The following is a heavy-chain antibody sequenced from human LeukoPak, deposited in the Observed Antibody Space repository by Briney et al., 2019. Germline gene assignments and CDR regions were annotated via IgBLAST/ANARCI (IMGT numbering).Heavy chain of an antibody. Sequence: GEPLNFSGQSSGYRFTGYWIGWVGQMPGKGLEWIGIIYPVGSDPSYRPSFQGQVTISADKSISTAYLQWSSLKASDTAMYYCARLESGYDSSGYYAYLDSWGQGTLVTVSS. CDR3: ARLESGYDSSGYYAYLDS. CDR1: GYRFTGYW. V-gene: IGHV5-51*01. D-gene: IGHD3-22*01. J-gene: IGHJ4*02. CDR2: IYPVGSDP.